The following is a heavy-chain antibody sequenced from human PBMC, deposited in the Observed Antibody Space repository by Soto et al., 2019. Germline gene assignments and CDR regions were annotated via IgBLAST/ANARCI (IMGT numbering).Heavy chain of an antibody. Sequence: GGSLRLSCTASGFTFGDYAMSWFRQAPGKGLEWVGFIRSKAYGGTTEYAASVKGRFTISRDDSKSIAYLQMNSLKTEDTAVYYCTRFYDSSGYYYTGNYWGQGTLVTVSS. CDR1: GFTFGDYA. J-gene: IGHJ4*02. V-gene: IGHV3-49*03. D-gene: IGHD3-22*01. CDR2: IRSKAYGGTT. CDR3: TRFYDSSGYYYTGNY.